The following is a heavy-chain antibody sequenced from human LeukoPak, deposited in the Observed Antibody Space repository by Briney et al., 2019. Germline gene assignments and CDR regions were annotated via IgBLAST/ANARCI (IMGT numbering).Heavy chain of an antibody. CDR1: GFTFSSYA. D-gene: IGHD3-16*01. V-gene: IGHV3-23*01. CDR2: ISGSGGST. Sequence: PGGSLRLSCAASGFTFSSYAMSWVRQAPGKGLEWVSAISGSGGSTYYADSVKGRFTISRDNAKNSLYLQMNSLRAEDTAVYYCARARGRYYFDYWGQGTLVTVSS. CDR3: ARARGRYYFDY. J-gene: IGHJ4*02.